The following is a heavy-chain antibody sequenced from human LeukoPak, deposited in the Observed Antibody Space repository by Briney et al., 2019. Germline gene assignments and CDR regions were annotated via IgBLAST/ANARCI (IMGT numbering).Heavy chain of an antibody. CDR3: ARATGATYNFDY. CDR2: IKSDETST. D-gene: IGHD1-1*01. Sequence: SGGSLRLSCAASGFTFSSYWMHWVRQAPGKGLEWVSRIKSDETSTTYADSVKGRFTISRDNAKNTLYLQINSLRAEDAAVYYCARATGATYNFDYWGQGTPVTVSS. J-gene: IGHJ4*02. V-gene: IGHV3-74*01. CDR1: GFTFSSYW.